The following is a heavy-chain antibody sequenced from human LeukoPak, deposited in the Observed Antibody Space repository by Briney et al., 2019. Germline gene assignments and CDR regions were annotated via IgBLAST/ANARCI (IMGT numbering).Heavy chain of an antibody. CDR2: ISSSGSTI. CDR1: GFTFSSYS. CDR3: AKERPYYDFWSGYYATSQYGMDV. J-gene: IGHJ6*02. Sequence: GGSLRLSCAASGFTFSSYSMNWVRQAPGKGLEWISYISSSGSTISYADSVKGRFTISRDNAKNSLYLQMNSLRAEDTAVYYCAKERPYYDFWSGYYATSQYGMDVWGQGTTVTVSS. D-gene: IGHD3-3*01. V-gene: IGHV3-48*01.